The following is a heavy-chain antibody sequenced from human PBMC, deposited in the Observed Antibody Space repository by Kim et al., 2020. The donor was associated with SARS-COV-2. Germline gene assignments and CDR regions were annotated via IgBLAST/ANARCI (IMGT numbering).Heavy chain of an antibody. CDR2: IWYDGSNK. V-gene: IGHV3-33*06. CDR1: GFTFSSYG. D-gene: IGHD3-16*02. CDR3: AKDGVRGGFLIEFSNYFDY. J-gene: IGHJ4*02. Sequence: GGSLRLSCAASGFTFSSYGMHWVRQAPGKGLEWVAVIWYDGSNKYYADSVKGRFTISRDNSKNTLYLQMNSLRAEDTAVYYCAKDGVRGGFLIEFSNYFDYWGQGTLVTVSS.